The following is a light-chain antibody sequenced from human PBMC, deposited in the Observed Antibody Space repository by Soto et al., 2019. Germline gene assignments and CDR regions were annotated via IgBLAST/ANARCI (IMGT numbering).Light chain of an antibody. CDR2: KAS. CDR1: QDISSS. CDR3: QHYNSYSEA. V-gene: IGKV1-5*03. Sequence: DIQMTQSPSSLSASIGDRVTISCRASQDISSSLNWYQHKSGKAPKLLIYKASTLKSGVPSRFSGSGSGTEFTLTISSLQPDDFATYYCQHYNSYSEAFGQGTKVELK. J-gene: IGKJ1*01.